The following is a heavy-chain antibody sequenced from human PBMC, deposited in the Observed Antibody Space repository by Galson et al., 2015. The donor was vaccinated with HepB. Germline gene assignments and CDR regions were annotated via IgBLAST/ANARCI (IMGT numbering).Heavy chain of an antibody. J-gene: IGHJ3*02. V-gene: IGHV3-23*01. D-gene: IGHD1-26*01. CDR1: GFTFRSYA. Sequence: SLRLSCAASGFTFRSYAMSWVRQAPGRGLEWVSSVGTDGNTYYPDSVKGRFTISRDNSKSTLYLQMNSLRAEDTALYYCAGGYSGTNYAFHIWGQGTMVTVSS. CDR2: VGTDGNT. CDR3: AGGYSGTNYAFHI.